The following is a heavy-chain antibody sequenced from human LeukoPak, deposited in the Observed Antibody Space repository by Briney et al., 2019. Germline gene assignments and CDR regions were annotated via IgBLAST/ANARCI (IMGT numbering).Heavy chain of an antibody. CDR3: ARVLDFYDSSGFYYGPSDP. V-gene: IGHV4-59*04. J-gene: IGHJ5*02. CDR1: GGSISSYY. D-gene: IGHD3-22*01. Sequence: SETLSLTCTVSGGSISSYYWSWIRQPPGKGLEWIGCICHRGSTYYNPSLKSRVSMSADRSKNQFSLKLISVTAADTAVYYCARVLDFYDSSGFYYGPSDPWGQGTPVTVSS. CDR2: ICHRGST.